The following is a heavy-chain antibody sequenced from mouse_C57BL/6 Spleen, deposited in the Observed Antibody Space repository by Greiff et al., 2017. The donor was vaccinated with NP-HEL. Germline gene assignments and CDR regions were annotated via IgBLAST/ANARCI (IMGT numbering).Heavy chain of an antibody. J-gene: IGHJ4*01. CDR2: ISSGSSTI. V-gene: IGHV5-17*01. CDR1: GFTFSDYG. CDR3: ASQGTTVVATDYDMDY. D-gene: IGHD1-1*01. Sequence: EVQLVESGGGLVKPGGSLKLSCAASGFTFSDYGMHWVRQAPEKGLEWVAYISSGSSTIYYADTVKGRFTISRDNAKNTLFLQMTSLRSEDTAMYDCASQGTTVVATDYDMDYWGQGTAVTVSS.